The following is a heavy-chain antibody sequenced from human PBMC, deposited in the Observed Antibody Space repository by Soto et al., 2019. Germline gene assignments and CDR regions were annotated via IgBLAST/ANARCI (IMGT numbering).Heavy chain of an antibody. J-gene: IGHJ3*02. CDR2: INPNSGGT. Sequence: ASVKVSCKASGYTFTGYYMHWVRQAPGQGLEWMGWINPNSGGTNYAQKFQGWVTMTRDTSISTAYMELSRLRSDDTAVYYCARYVSGGSCYGGDAFDIRAQRTTVTVSS. CDR3: ARYVSGGSCYGGDAFDI. CDR1: GYTFTGYY. D-gene: IGHD2-15*01. V-gene: IGHV1-2*04.